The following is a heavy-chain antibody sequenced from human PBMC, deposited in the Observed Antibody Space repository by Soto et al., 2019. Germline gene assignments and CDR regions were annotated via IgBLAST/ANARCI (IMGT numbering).Heavy chain of an antibody. CDR2: IYYSGST. Sequence: PSETLSLTCTVSGGSISCGGYYWSWIRQHPGKGLEWIGYIYYSGSTYSNPSHNRRATIPVDTSKNQPSLKLSSVTAADTAVYYCARDLAYWGQGTLVTDS. CDR3: ARDLAY. V-gene: IGHV4-31*03. J-gene: IGHJ4*02. CDR1: GGSISCGGYY.